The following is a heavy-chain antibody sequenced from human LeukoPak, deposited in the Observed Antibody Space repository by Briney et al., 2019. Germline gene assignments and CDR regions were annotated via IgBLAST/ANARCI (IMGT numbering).Heavy chain of an antibody. J-gene: IGHJ4*02. Sequence: GGSLRLSCAVSGFKFNSYSMIWVRQAPGKGLEWVAFIRYDGSNKYYADSVKGRFTISRDNSKNTLYLQMNSLRAEDTAVYYCAKAFVAAAGTEGFDYWGQGTLVTVSS. V-gene: IGHV3-30*02. CDR2: IRYDGSNK. D-gene: IGHD6-13*01. CDR1: GFKFNSYS. CDR3: AKAFVAAAGTEGFDY.